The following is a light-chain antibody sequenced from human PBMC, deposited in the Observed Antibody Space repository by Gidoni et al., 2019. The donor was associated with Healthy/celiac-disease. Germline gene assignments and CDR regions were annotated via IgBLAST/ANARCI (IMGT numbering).Light chain of an antibody. CDR2: AAS. J-gene: IGKJ1*01. CDR3: QQSYSTPQT. Sequence: DIQMTQSPSSLSASVGDRVTITCRASQSISSYLNWYQQKPGKAPKLLIYAASSLQSGVPSRFSGSGSGTEFTLTISSRQPEDFATYYCQQSYSTPQTFGQXTKVEIK. CDR1: QSISSY. V-gene: IGKV1-39*01.